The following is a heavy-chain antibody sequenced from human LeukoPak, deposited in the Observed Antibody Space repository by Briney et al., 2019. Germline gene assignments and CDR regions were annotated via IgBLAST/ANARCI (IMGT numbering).Heavy chain of an antibody. CDR3: AKRNGFSSGYFDS. CDR1: GFTFSSYE. CDR2: ISSSGSTI. V-gene: IGHV3-48*03. J-gene: IGHJ4*02. Sequence: PGGSLRLSCAASGFTFSSYEMNWVRQAPGKGLEWVSYISSSGSTIYYADSVKGRFTISRDNAKNSLYLQINSLRADDTAVYFCAKRNGFSSGYFDSWGQGTLVTVSS. D-gene: IGHD1-1*01.